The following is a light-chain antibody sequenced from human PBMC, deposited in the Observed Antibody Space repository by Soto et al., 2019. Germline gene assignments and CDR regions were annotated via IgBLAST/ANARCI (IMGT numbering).Light chain of an antibody. V-gene: IGLV7-46*01. J-gene: IGLJ2*01. CDR3: LLSFSGAQVV. Sequence: QAVVTQEPSLTVSPGGTVTLTCGSSTGAVTSGHYPYWFQQKPGQAPRTLIYDTSNKPPWTPARFSGSLLGGKAALTLSGAQPEDEAEYYCLLSFSGAQVVFGGGTKLTVL. CDR1: TGAVTSGHY. CDR2: DTS.